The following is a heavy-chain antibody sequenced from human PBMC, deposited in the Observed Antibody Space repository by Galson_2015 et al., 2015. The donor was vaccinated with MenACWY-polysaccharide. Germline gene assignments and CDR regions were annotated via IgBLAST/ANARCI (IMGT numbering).Heavy chain of an antibody. Sequence: TLSLTCTVSGDSISTYYWNWIRQPPGKGLEWVGYIYYTGSTNYNPSFNSRVTISLDTSQNQYSLKLKSVTAADTAVYYCARGGGQLPLQFDYWGQGVLVTVSS. J-gene: IGHJ4*02. V-gene: IGHV4-59*01. CDR1: GDSISTYY. CDR2: IYYTGST. D-gene: IGHD1-1*01. CDR3: ARGGGQLPLQFDY.